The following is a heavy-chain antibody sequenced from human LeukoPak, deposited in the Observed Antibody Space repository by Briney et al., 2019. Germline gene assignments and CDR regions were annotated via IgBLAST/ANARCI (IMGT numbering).Heavy chain of an antibody. CDR2: INASGGTT. Sequence: ASVKVSCKASGYTFNPYYIHWVRQAPGQGLEWMGVINASGGTTTYAQKFQGRVTMTRDTSTSTVYMELSSLRSEDTAVYYCARATTVTTYPPYYYYGMDVWGQGTTVTVSS. J-gene: IGHJ6*02. V-gene: IGHV1-46*02. D-gene: IGHD4-17*01. CDR3: ARATTVTTYPPYYYYGMDV. CDR1: GYTFNPYY.